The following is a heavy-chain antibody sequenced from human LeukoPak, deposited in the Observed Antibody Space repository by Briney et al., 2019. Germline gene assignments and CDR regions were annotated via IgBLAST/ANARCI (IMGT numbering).Heavy chain of an antibody. CDR1: GFTFSSYS. Sequence: PGGSLRLSCAASGFTFSSYSMNWIRQAPGKGLEWVSSIGSSSSYIYYADSVKGRFTISRDNAKNSLYLQMNSLRAEDTAVYYCARDRTFDYGMDVWGQGTTVTVSS. D-gene: IGHD1-1*01. CDR2: IGSSSSYI. CDR3: ARDRTFDYGMDV. J-gene: IGHJ6*02. V-gene: IGHV3-21*01.